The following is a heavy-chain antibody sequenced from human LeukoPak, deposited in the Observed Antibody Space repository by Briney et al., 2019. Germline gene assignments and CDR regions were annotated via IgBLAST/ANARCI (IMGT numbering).Heavy chain of an antibody. CDR3: ARGVEPLAANTLAY. D-gene: IGHD1-14*01. Sequence: GGSLRLSCAASGFTVITNDMTWVRQAPGKGLEWVSVLYSDGNTKYADSVQGQFTISRDNSKNTLYLEMNSLSPDDTAVYYCARGVEPLAANTLAYWGQGTLVTVSS. CDR1: GFTVITND. J-gene: IGHJ4*02. V-gene: IGHV3-53*01. CDR2: LYSDGNT.